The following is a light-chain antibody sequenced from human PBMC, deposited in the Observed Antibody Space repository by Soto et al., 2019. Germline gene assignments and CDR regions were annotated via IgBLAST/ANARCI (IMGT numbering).Light chain of an antibody. CDR2: GAS. Sequence: EIVMTQSPATLSLSPGERATLSCRASQSVSSNLAWYQQKRGQAPRLLIYGASTRATGIPARFSGSGSGTEFTLTISSLQSEDFAVYYCQQYNNWPRTFGQGT. CDR1: QSVSSN. V-gene: IGKV3-15*01. CDR3: QQYNNWPRT. J-gene: IGKJ1*01.